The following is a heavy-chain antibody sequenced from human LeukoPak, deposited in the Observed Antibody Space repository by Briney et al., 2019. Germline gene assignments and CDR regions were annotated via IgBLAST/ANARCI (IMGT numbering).Heavy chain of an antibody. J-gene: IGHJ6*02. V-gene: IGHV3-7*01. CDR3: AREGSMATILSLGYYYYGMDV. Sequence: PGGSLRLSCAASGFAFSSYWMSWVRQAPGKGLEWVANIKQDGSEKYYVDSVKGRFTISRDNAKNSLYLQMSSLRAEDTAVYYCAREGSMATILSLGYYYYGMDVWGQGTTVTVSS. CDR2: IKQDGSEK. CDR1: GFAFSSYW. D-gene: IGHD5-24*01.